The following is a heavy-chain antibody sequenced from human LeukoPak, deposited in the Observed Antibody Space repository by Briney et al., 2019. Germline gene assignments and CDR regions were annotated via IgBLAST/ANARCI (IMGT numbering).Heavy chain of an antibody. D-gene: IGHD4-17*01. J-gene: IGHJ6*03. CDR1: GGSISSSSYY. Sequence: SETLSLTCTVSGGSISSSSYYWGWIRQPPGKGLEWIGSIYYSGSTYYNPSIKSRATISVDTSKNQFSLKLSSVTAADTAVYYCARGGSMTTVTRAHYYYMDVWGKGTTVTVSS. CDR2: IYYSGST. V-gene: IGHV4-39*01. CDR3: ARGGSMTTVTRAHYYYMDV.